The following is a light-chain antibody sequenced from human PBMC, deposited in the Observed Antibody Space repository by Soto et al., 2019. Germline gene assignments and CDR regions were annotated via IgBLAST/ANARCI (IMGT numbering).Light chain of an antibody. CDR1: SSDVGGYNY. CDR3: SSYAGSLYV. CDR2: EVS. J-gene: IGLJ1*01. Sequence: QSALTQPPSASGSPGQSVTISCTGTSSDVGGYNYVSWYQQHPGKAPKLMIYEVSKRPSGVPDRFSGSKSGNTASLTVSGLQAEDEADYYCSSYAGSLYVFGTGNKVTV. V-gene: IGLV2-8*01.